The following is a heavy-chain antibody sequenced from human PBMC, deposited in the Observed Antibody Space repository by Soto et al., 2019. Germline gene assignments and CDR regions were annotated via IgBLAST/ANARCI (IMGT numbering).Heavy chain of an antibody. J-gene: IGHJ6*02. V-gene: IGHV4-31*03. D-gene: IGHD6-6*01. Sequence: QVQLQESGPGLVKPSQTLSLTCTVSGGSISSGGYYWSWIRQHPGKGLEWIGYLYYSGSTYYNPSPKSRVTISVDTSKNQCSLKLSSVTAADTAVYYCARDGSSSDNYYYYGMDVWGQGTTVTVSS. CDR1: GGSISSGGYY. CDR2: LYYSGST. CDR3: ARDGSSSDNYYYYGMDV.